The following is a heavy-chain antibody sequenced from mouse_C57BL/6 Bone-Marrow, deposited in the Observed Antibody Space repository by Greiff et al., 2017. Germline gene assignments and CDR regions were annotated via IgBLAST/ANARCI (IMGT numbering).Heavy chain of an antibody. CDR3: ARHGLYAMDY. Sequence: EVKLMESGGGLVKPGGSLKLSCAASGFTFSSYAMSWVRQTPEKRLEWVATISDGGSYTYYPDNVKGRFTISRDNAKNNLYLQMSHLKSEDTAMYYCARHGLYAMDYWGQGTSVTVSS. J-gene: IGHJ4*01. CDR1: GFTFSSYA. V-gene: IGHV5-4*03. D-gene: IGHD1-2*01. CDR2: ISDGGSYT.